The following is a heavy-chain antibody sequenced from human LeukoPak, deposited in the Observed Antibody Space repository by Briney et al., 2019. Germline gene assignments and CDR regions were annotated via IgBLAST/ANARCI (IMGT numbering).Heavy chain of an antibody. V-gene: IGHV3-33*06. CDR1: GFTFSSYG. D-gene: IGHD2-21*02. CDR3: AKGRVVTGQSYYFDY. CDR2: IWYDGSNK. Sequence: PGRSLRLSCAASGFTFSSYGMHWVRQAPGKGLEWVAVIWYDGSNKYYADSVKGRFTISRDNSKNTLYLQMNSLRAEDTAVYYCAKGRVVTGQSYYFDYWGQGTLVTVSS. J-gene: IGHJ4*02.